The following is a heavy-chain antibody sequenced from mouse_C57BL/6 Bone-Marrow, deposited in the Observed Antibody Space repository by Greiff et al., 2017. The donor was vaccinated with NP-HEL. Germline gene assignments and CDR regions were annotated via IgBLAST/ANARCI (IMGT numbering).Heavy chain of an antibody. CDR2: ISDGGSYT. CDR1: GFTFSSYA. D-gene: IGHD2-3*01. Sequence: EVKLQESGGGLVKPGGSLKLSCAASGFTFSSYAMSWVRQTPEKRLEWVATISDGGSYTYYPDNVKGRFTISRDNAKNNLYLQMSHLKSEDTAMYYCARWLLEYFDVWGTGTTVTVSS. J-gene: IGHJ1*03. V-gene: IGHV5-4*03. CDR3: ARWLLEYFDV.